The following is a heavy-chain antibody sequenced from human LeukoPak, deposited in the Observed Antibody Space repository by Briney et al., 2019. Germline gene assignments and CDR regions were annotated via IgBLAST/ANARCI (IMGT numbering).Heavy chain of an antibody. CDR1: GGSISSYY. J-gene: IGHJ4*02. V-gene: IGHV4-4*07. D-gene: IGHD5-12*01. Sequence: SETLSLTCTVSGGSISSYYWSWIRQPAGKGLEWIGRIYTSGSTNYNPPLKSRITMSVDTPKNQFSLKLSSVTAADTAVYYCASAQGATIWGWWGAFDYWGQGTLVTVSS. CDR2: IYTSGST. CDR3: ASAQGATIWGWWGAFDY.